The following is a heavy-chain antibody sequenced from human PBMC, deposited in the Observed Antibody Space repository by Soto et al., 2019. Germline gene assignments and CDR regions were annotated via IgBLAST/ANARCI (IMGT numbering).Heavy chain of an antibody. CDR1: GLTLSSFA. Sequence: PEGSVRVSCLASGLTLSSFAKHWVRQAPGKGLEYVSGIRANGLTTYDANSVKDRFTISRDNSKNTLYLQMTSLRPEDTAVYYCVKDSHSRPIKMLDSWAQGSLVTVSS. V-gene: IGHV3-64D*06. CDR2: IRANGLTT. J-gene: IGHJ4*02. CDR3: VKDSHSRPIKMLDS. D-gene: IGHD3-9*01.